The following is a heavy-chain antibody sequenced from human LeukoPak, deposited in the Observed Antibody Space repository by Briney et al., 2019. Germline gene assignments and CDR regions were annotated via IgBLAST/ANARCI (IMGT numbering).Heavy chain of an antibody. D-gene: IGHD1-26*01. Sequence: ASVKASCQASGYTFTSYGISWVRQAPGQGLEWMGWISAYNGNTNYAQKLQGRVTMTTDTSTSTAYMELRSLRSDDTAVYYCARDPRSGSYYYYYGMDVWGQGTTVTVSS. CDR2: ISAYNGNT. V-gene: IGHV1-18*01. CDR1: GYTFTSYG. CDR3: ARDPRSGSYYYYYGMDV. J-gene: IGHJ6*02.